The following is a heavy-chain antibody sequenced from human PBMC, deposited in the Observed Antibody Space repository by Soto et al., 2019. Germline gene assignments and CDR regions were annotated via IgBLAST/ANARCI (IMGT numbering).Heavy chain of an antibody. CDR2: IIPIFGTA. Sequence: SVKVSCKASGGTFSSYAISWVRQAPGQGLEWMGGIIPIFGTANYAQKFQGRVTIAADESTSTAYMELSSLRSEDTAVYYCVRDLNFLWPAWGQGTLVTVSS. D-gene: IGHD1-1*01. J-gene: IGHJ5*02. V-gene: IGHV1-69*13. CDR3: VRDLNFLWPA. CDR1: GGTFSSYA.